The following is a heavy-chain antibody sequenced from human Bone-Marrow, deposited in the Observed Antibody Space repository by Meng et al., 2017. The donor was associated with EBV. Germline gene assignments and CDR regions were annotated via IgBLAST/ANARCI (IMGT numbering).Heavy chain of an antibody. Sequence: QGQLVRSGAEVKKPGASVKVSCKAAGYTFTSYYMHWVRQAPGQGLEWMGIINPSGGSTSYAQKFQGRVTMTRDTSTSTVYMELSSLRSEDTAVYYCARVSIAVAGIGPWGQGTLVTVSS. V-gene: IGHV1-46*01. CDR2: INPSGGST. CDR1: GYTFTSYY. J-gene: IGHJ5*02. D-gene: IGHD6-19*01. CDR3: ARVSIAVAGIGP.